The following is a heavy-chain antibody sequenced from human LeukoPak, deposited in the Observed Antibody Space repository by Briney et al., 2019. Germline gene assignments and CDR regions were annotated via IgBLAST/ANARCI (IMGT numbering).Heavy chain of an antibody. D-gene: IGHD3-10*01. CDR1: EFSVGSNY. Sequence: TGGSLRLSCAASEFSVGSNYMTWVRQAPGKGLEWVSLNSGGSTYYADSVKGRFTIFRDNSKNTLYLQMNSLRAEDTALYYCARDRDDYFDYWGQGTLVTVSS. V-gene: IGHV3-53*01. CDR3: ARDRDDYFDY. CDR2: NSGGST. J-gene: IGHJ4*02.